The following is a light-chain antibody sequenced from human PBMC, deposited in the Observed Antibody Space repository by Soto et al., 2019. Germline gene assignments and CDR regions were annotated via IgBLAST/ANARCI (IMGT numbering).Light chain of an antibody. CDR3: QQGYSTPLT. V-gene: IGKV1-39*01. J-gene: IGKJ4*01. CDR2: DAS. Sequence: DIQMTQSPSSLSASVEDRVIITCRASQSISNHLNWYQQNPGKDPKLLIYDASSLQSGVPSRFSGSGSGTDFTLTINTLQPEDFATYYCQQGYSTPLTFGGGTKVDIK. CDR1: QSISNH.